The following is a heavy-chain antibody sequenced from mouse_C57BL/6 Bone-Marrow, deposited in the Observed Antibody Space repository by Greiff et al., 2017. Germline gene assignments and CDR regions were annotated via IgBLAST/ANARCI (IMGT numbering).Heavy chain of an antibody. CDR2: IDPSDSYT. V-gene: IGHV1-69*01. CDR1: GYTFPSYW. CDR3: ARSIWDPYYAMDY. Sequence: VQLQQPGAELVMPGASVKLSCKASGYTFPSYWMHWVKQRPGQGLEWIGEIDPSDSYTNYNQKFKGKSTLTVDKSSSTAYMQLSSLTSEDSAVFYCARSIWDPYYAMDYWGQGTSVTVSS. D-gene: IGHD4-1*01. J-gene: IGHJ4*01.